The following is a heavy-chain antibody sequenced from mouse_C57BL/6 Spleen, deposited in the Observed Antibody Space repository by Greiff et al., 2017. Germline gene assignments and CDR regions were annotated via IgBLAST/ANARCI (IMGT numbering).Heavy chain of an antibody. CDR1: GFNFTDYY. D-gene: IGHD6-1*01. J-gene: IGHJ2*01. CDR2: IDPEDGDT. CDR3: SSLVLMCPFCLFPPSRALSSAPPFLTPSTISALSSSPPSYLPLHCLTSYSTSIYSCSFHRSCFGY. Sequence: VQLQQSGAELVKPGASVKMSCTASGFNFTDYYMHWVKQRPGQGLEWIGRIDPEDGDTKYAQKFQGKATMTVDKSYNTAYMQRSSLTSEDTAVYSISSLVLMCPFCLFPPSRALSSAPPFLTPSTISALSSSPPSYLPLHCLTSYSTSIYSCSFHRSCFGYWGPGTPLTVSS. V-gene: IGHV14-1*01.